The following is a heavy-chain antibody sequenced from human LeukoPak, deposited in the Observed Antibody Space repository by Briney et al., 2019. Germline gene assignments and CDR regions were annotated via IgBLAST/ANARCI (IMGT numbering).Heavy chain of an antibody. CDR1: GLIFSAYA. Sequence: PGGTLRLSRVNSGLIFSAYARSWVRQAPGKGLEWVSLISGSGERTYYTDSVKGRFTVARDNSKNTLYLQMKSLRAEDTAVHYCVSHDYRGSDNYYFHHCGQGNLVAVSS. J-gene: IGHJ4*02. D-gene: IGHD1-26*01. CDR2: ISGSGERT. CDR3: VSHDYRGSDNYYFHH. V-gene: IGHV3-23*01.